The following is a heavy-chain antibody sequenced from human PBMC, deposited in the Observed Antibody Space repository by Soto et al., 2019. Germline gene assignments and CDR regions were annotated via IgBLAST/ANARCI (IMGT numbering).Heavy chain of an antibody. CDR1: GFTFSSYS. CDR3: ARERAMVRGS. Sequence: GGSLRLSCAGSGFTFSSYSMNWVRQAPGKGLEWVSSISSSSSYIYYADSVKGRFTISRDNAKNSLYLQMNSLRAEDTAVYYCARERAMVRGSWGQGSLVTVSS. V-gene: IGHV3-21*01. D-gene: IGHD3-10*01. CDR2: ISSSSSYI. J-gene: IGHJ5*02.